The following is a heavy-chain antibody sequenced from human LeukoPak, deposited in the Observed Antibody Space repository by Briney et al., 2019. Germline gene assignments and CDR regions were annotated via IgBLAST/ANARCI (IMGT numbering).Heavy chain of an antibody. CDR2: INSDGSST. CDR3: ARDLDYYANFDY. J-gene: IGHJ4*02. Sequence: GSLRLSCAASGFTFSSYWMHWVRQAPGKGLVWVSRINSDGSSTSYADSVKGRFTISRDNAKNTLYLQMHSLRAEDTAVYYCARDLDYYANFDYWGQETLVTVSS. CDR1: GFTFSSYW. D-gene: IGHD3-10*01. V-gene: IGHV3-74*01.